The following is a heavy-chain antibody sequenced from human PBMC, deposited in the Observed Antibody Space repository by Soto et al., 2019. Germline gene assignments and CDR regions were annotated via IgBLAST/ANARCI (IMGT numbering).Heavy chain of an antibody. Sequence: QVQLVESRGGGVQPGRSLRLSCAASGFTFSSYGMHWVRQAPGKGLEWVAVISYDGRHKYYADSVKGRFTISRDNSKNTLYLQMSSLRAEDTAVYYCVKDGSSGWPYYYGMDVWGHGTTVAVSS. CDR1: GFTFSSYG. J-gene: IGHJ6*02. V-gene: IGHV3-30*18. CDR3: VKDGSSGWPYYYGMDV. D-gene: IGHD6-19*01. CDR2: ISYDGRHK.